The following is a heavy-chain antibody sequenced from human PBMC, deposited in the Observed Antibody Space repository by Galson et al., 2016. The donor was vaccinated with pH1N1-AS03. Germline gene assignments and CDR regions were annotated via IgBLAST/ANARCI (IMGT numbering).Heavy chain of an antibody. CDR1: TTSGVR. D-gene: IGHD1/OR15-1a*01. CDR3: ARIRLWNTGLDV. J-gene: IGHJ6*02. Sequence: TTSGVRMTWIRQPPGKALEWLGRIDSNDEKFYSTSLETRLTISRDIFKNPVVLTMTNMDPVDTGTYYCARIRLWNTGLDVWGQGTTVTVSS. V-gene: IGHV2-70*04. CDR2: IDSNDEK.